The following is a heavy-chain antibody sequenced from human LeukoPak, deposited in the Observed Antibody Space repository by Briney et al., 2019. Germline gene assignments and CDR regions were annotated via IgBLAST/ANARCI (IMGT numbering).Heavy chain of an antibody. J-gene: IGHJ4*02. CDR1: GYTFTSYG. CDR2: ISAYNGNT. V-gene: IGHV1-18*01. Sequence: GASVKVSCKASGYTFTSYGISWVRQAPGQGLEWMGWISAYNGNTNYAQKLQGRVTMTTDTSTSTAYMELRSLRPDDTAVYYCAREGDGYNLVVFDYWGQGTLVTVSS. CDR3: AREGDGYNLVVFDY. D-gene: IGHD5-24*01.